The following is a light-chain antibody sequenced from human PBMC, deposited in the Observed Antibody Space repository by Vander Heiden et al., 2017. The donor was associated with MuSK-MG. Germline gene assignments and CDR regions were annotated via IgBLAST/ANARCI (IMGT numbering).Light chain of an antibody. Sequence: QSVLTQPPSVSAAPGQKVTISCSGSSPNIGNNYVSWYQQLPGTAPKLLIYENNKRPSGIPDRFSGSKSGTSATLGITGLQTGDEADYYCGTWDSSLSAYVFGTGTKVPAL. J-gene: IGLJ1*01. CDR3: GTWDSSLSAYV. CDR1: SPNIGNNY. V-gene: IGLV1-51*02. CDR2: ENN.